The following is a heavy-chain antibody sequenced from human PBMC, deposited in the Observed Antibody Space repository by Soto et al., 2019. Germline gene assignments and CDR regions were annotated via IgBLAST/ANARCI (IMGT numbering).Heavy chain of an antibody. CDR1: GYTFTSYG. CDR3: ARDRSDYYASGSYYVY. D-gene: IGHD3-10*01. Sequence: EASVKVSCKASGYTFTSYGISWVRQAPGQGLEWMGWISASKGSTHYAQEVQGRISMTTDTSTNTAYMEVRSLRSDDTAVYYCARDRSDYYASGSYYVYWGQGTPVTVSS. CDR2: ISASKGST. V-gene: IGHV1-18*01. J-gene: IGHJ4*02.